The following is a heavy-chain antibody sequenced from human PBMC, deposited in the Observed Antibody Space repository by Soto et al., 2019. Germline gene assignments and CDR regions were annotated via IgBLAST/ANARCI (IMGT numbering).Heavy chain of an antibody. V-gene: IGHV3-33*01. J-gene: IGHJ6*02. Sequence: PVGSLRLSCAASGFTFSSYGMHWVRQAPGKGLEWVAVIWYDGSNKYYADSVKGRFTIFRDNSKNTLYLQMNSLRAEDTAVYYCARGILLDYYYYGMDVWGQGTTVTVSS. CDR1: GFTFSSYG. CDR2: IWYDGSNK. D-gene: IGHD2-15*01. CDR3: ARGILLDYYYYGMDV.